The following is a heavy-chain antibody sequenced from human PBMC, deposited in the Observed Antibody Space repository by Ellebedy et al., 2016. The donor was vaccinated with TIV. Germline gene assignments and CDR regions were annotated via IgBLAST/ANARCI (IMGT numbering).Heavy chain of an antibody. CDR1: GYRFTGHY. Sequence: AASVKVSCKASGYRFTGHYMAWVRQAPGQGLEWMGWFNPNSDVTSYAQKFQGRVTMTRDTSINTAYMELRRLRSDDTAMYYCVREKEEEDIFDVWGQGTMVTVSS. CDR2: FNPNSDVT. CDR3: VREKEEEDIFDV. V-gene: IGHV1-2*02. J-gene: IGHJ3*01. D-gene: IGHD2-15*01.